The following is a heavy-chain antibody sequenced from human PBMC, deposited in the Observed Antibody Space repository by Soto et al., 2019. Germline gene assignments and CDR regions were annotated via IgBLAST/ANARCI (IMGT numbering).Heavy chain of an antibody. D-gene: IGHD3-10*01. Sequence: VQLLESGGGLAQPGGSLSLACAASGFPFSSHPMSWVRQAPEKGLEWVSGISDGGDFTYNPDSVKGRFTISRDNSKDTLYLQMNSLRAEDTAVYYCARRVIGSSRAFDIWGQGTMVTVSS. CDR3: ARRVIGSSRAFDI. J-gene: IGHJ3*02. CDR2: ISDGGDFT. V-gene: IGHV3-23*01. CDR1: GFPFSSHP.